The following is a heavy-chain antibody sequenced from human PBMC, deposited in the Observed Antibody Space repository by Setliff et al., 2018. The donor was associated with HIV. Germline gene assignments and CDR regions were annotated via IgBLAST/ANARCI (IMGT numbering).Heavy chain of an antibody. CDR2: VNHSGST. Sequence: SETLSLTCAVYGGSFNGYYWSWIRQPPGKGLEWIGEVNHSGSTNYNPSPKSRVTISVDTSKNQFSLKLSSVTAADAAVYYCASRVYYYDSSGYLREEGFDPWGQGTLVTVSS. D-gene: IGHD3-22*01. CDR3: ASRVYYYDSSGYLREEGFDP. V-gene: IGHV4-34*01. CDR1: GGSFNGYY. J-gene: IGHJ5*02.